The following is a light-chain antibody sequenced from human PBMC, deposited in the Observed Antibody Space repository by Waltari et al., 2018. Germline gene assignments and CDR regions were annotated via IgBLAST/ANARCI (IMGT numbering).Light chain of an antibody. CDR3: SAWDDSLNGHVV. CDR2: SNN. Sequence: QSLLTQPPSVSGTPGQRVTIPCSGSTSNIGSNVVSLYQQLPGAAPKLLIHSNNQRPSGVPDRFSCSKSGTSASLAISGLQSADEADYYCSAWDDSLNGHVVFGGGTKLIVL. J-gene: IGLJ2*01. V-gene: IGLV1-44*01. CDR1: TSNIGSNV.